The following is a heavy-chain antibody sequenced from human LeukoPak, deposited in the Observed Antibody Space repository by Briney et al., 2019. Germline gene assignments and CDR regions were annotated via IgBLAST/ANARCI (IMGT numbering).Heavy chain of an antibody. J-gene: IGHJ4*02. CDR2: IYYSGST. Sequence: PSQTLSLTCTVSGGSISSGGYYWSWIRQHPGKGLGWIGYIYYSGSTYYNPSLKSRVTMSVDTSKNQFSLKLSSVTAADTAVYYCARSPSGYSSSWYLGWGQGTLVTVSS. CDR1: GGSISSGGYY. V-gene: IGHV4-31*03. D-gene: IGHD6-13*01. CDR3: ARSPSGYSSSWYLG.